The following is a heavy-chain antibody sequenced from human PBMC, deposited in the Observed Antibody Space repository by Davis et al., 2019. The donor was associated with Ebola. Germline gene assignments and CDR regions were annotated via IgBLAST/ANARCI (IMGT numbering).Heavy chain of an antibody. D-gene: IGHD3-22*01. CDR1: GVSISRHY. J-gene: IGHJ4*02. V-gene: IGHV4-59*11. CDR2: IYYTGNA. Sequence: PSETLSLTCTVSGVSISRHYWSWIRQPPGKRPEWIGSIYYTGNAYYNSSLASRATISVDTSKNQFSLKLRSVTAADTAVYYCVRFGYGAYWGQGTLVTVSS. CDR3: VRFGYGAY.